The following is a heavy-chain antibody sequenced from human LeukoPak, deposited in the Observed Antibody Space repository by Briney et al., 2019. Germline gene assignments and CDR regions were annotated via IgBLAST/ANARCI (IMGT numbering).Heavy chain of an antibody. D-gene: IGHD6-13*01. J-gene: IGHJ4*02. CDR2: ISGSGGST. CDR1: GFTLSSYA. V-gene: IGHV3-23*01. CDR3: AKARQQQLVHYFDY. Sequence: GGSLRLSCAASGFTLSSYAMSWVRQAPGKGLEWVSAISGSGGSTYYADSVKGRFTISRDNSKNTLHLQMNSLRAEDTAVYYCAKARQQQLVHYFDYWGQGTLVTVSS.